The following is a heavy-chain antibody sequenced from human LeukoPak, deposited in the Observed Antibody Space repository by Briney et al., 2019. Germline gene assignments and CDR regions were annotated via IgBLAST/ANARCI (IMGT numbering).Heavy chain of an antibody. CDR2: IRIKANSYAT. D-gene: IGHD3-10*01. CDR1: GLAFSGSA. J-gene: IGHJ4*02. CDR3: ATDSYVSGSYYRLFY. Sequence: PGGSLRLSCAASGLAFSGSAIHWVRQASGKGLEWVGRIRIKANSYATAYAASVKGRFTISRDNSKNTLYLQMNNLRAEDTAIYYCATDSYVSGSYYRLFYWGQGTLVTVSS. V-gene: IGHV3-73*01.